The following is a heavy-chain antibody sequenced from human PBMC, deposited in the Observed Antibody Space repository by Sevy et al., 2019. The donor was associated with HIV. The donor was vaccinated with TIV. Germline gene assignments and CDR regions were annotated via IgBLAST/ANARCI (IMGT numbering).Heavy chain of an antibody. D-gene: IGHD2-8*01. J-gene: IGHJ4*02. Sequence: GGSLRLSCAVSGFSFSHYAFHWVRQAPGKGLEWVSLISYDGTNKYYADSLKGRFTISRDNSKNTLYLQMNSLRGNDTAVYYCARVAVSYCTNDCYHRFDYWGPGALVTVSS. CDR3: ARVAVSYCTNDCYHRFDY. V-gene: IGHV3-30-3*01. CDR2: ISYDGTNK. CDR1: GFSFSHYA.